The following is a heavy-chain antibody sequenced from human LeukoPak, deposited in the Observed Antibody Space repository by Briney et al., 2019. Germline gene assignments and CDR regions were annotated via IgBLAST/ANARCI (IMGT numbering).Heavy chain of an antibody. CDR3: ARDSSGWYRWFDL. CDR2: INPNSGGT. CDR1: GFTFSGSV. Sequence: PGGSLRLSCAASGFTFSGSVMHWVRQAPGQGLEWMGWINPNSGGTNYAQKFQGRVTMTRDTSISTAYMELSRLTSDDTAVYYCARDSSGWYRWFDLWGQGTLVTVSS. J-gene: IGHJ5*02. D-gene: IGHD6-19*01. V-gene: IGHV1-2*02.